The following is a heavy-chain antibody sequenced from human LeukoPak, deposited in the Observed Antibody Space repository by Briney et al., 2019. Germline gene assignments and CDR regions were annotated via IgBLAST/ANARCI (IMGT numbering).Heavy chain of an antibody. D-gene: IGHD3-3*01. CDR3: ARDYDFWSGYYDY. CDR1: GFTFSSYW. V-gene: IGHV3-7*01. Sequence: PGGSLRLSCAASGFTFSSYWMSWVRQAPGKGLEWVANIKQDGSEKYYVDSVKGRFTISRDNAKNSLYLQMNSLRAEDTAVYYCARDYDFWSGYYDYWGQGTLVIVSS. J-gene: IGHJ4*02. CDR2: IKQDGSEK.